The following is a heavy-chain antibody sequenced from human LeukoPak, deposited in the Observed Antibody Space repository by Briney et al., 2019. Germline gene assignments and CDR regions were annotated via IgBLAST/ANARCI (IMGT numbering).Heavy chain of an antibody. Sequence: PSETLSLTCSVSGVTINNSHDYWGWIRQTPGKTLDWIGNVYSAGNTYYNPSLKSRVTISVDTSKNQFSLKLSSVTAADTAVYYCARVGGGNSGSYHLTFDYWGQGTLVTVSS. CDR1: GVTINNSHDY. J-gene: IGHJ4*02. CDR2: VYSAGNT. CDR3: ARVGGGNSGSYHLTFDY. D-gene: IGHD1-26*01. V-gene: IGHV4-39*07.